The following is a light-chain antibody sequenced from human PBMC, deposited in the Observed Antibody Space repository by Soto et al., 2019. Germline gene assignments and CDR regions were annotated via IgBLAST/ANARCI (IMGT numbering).Light chain of an antibody. CDR2: AAS. CDR1: QSVSSSY. J-gene: IGKJ5*01. Sequence: EIVLTQSPCTLSLSPGERATLSCRASQSVSSSYLAWYQQKPGQAPRLLIYAASTRATGIPARFSGSGSGTDFTLTISSLEPEDSAVYYCQQRNVWPPVTFGQGTRLEIK. CDR3: QQRNVWPPVT. V-gene: IGKV3D-20*02.